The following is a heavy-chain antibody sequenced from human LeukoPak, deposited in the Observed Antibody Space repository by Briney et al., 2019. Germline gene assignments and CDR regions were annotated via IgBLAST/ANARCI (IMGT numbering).Heavy chain of an antibody. J-gene: IGHJ4*02. V-gene: IGHV4-38-2*02. CDR3: ARASYDSSGYSDY. Sequence: PSETLSLTCTVSGGSISSYYWSWIRQPPGKGLEWIGSIYHSGSTYYNPSLKSRVTISVDTSKNQFSLKLSSVTAADTAVYYCARASYDSSGYSDYWGQGTLVTVSS. D-gene: IGHD3-22*01. CDR2: IYHSGST. CDR1: GGSISSYY.